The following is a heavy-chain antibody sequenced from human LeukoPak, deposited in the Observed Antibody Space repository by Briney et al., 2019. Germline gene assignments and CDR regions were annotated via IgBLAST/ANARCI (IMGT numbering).Heavy chain of an antibody. J-gene: IGHJ5*02. CDR1: GGSFSGYY. D-gene: IGHD5-18*01. CDR3: ARPTSRYSSNWFDP. V-gene: IGHV4-34*01. Sequence: SETLSLTCAVYGGSFSGYYWSWIRQPPGKGLEWIGEINHSGSTNYNPSPKSRVTISVDTSKNQFSLKLSSVTAADTAVYYCARPTSRYSSNWFDPWGQGTLVTVSS. CDR2: INHSGST.